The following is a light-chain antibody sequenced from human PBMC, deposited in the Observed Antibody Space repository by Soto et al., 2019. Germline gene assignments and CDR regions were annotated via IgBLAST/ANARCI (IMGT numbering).Light chain of an antibody. CDR3: QSFDSSLRGGV. Sequence: QSVLTQPPSVSGAPGQRVTISCTGSSSNIGAGYDVHWYQQLPGTAPKLLIYGNNNRPSGVPDRVSGSKSGTSASLASTGLQAEDEAHYSCQSFDSSLRGGVFGGGTKLTVL. CDR2: GNN. V-gene: IGLV1-40*01. J-gene: IGLJ2*01. CDR1: SSNIGAGYD.